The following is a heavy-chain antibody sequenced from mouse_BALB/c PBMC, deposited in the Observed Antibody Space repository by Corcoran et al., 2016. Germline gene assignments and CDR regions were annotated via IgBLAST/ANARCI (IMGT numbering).Heavy chain of an antibody. CDR1: GYTFTSYV. CDR2: INPYNDGT. J-gene: IGHJ4*01. Sequence: EVQLQQSGPELVKPGASVKMSCKASGYTFTSYVMHWVKQKPGQGLEWIGYINPYNDGTKYNEKFKGKATLTSDKSSSTAYMELSSLTSEDSEVYYCAVAYYGNYEDAMDYWGQGTSVTVSS. V-gene: IGHV1S136*01. D-gene: IGHD2-10*01. CDR3: AVAYYGNYEDAMDY.